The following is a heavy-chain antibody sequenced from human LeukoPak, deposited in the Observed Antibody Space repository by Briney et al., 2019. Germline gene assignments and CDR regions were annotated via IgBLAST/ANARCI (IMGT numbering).Heavy chain of an antibody. Sequence: ASVKVSCKASGYTFTSYGISWVRQAPGQGREWMGWISAYNGNTNYAQKLQGRVTMTTDTSTSTAYMELRSLRSGDTAVYYCARDHIAVAGNAAFDIWGQGTMVTVSS. CDR2: ISAYNGNT. CDR3: ARDHIAVAGNAAFDI. CDR1: GYTFTSYG. V-gene: IGHV1-18*01. D-gene: IGHD6-19*01. J-gene: IGHJ3*02.